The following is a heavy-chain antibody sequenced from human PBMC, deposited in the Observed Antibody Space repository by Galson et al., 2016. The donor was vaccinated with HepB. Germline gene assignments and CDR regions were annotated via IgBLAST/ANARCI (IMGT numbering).Heavy chain of an antibody. Sequence: SLRLSCAASGFTFSDHYMSWIRQAPGKGLEWVSYISTSSSYTNYADSVKGRFTISRDNAKNSRYLQMNSLRAEDTAVYYCARVAPAATYDDFWRGKYYYKDVWGKGTTVTVSS. CDR3: ARVAPAATYDDFWRGKYYYKDV. CDR2: ISTSSSYT. CDR1: GFTFSDHY. J-gene: IGHJ6*03. D-gene: IGHD3-3*01. V-gene: IGHV3-11*05.